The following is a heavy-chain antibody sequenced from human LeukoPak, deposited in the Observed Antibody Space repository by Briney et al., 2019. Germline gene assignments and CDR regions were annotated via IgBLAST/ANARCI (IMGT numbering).Heavy chain of an antibody. CDR2: IYTSGST. D-gene: IGHD2-2*01. CDR1: GGSISSYY. J-gene: IGHJ6*03. Sequence: SETLSLTCTVSGGSISSYYWSWIRQPAGKGLEWIGRIYTSGSTNYNPSLKSRVTMSVDTSKNQFSLKLSSVTAADTAVYYCARGGCTSCHHYYYYYYMDVWGKGTTVTVSS. CDR3: ARGGCTSCHHYYYYYYMDV. V-gene: IGHV4-4*07.